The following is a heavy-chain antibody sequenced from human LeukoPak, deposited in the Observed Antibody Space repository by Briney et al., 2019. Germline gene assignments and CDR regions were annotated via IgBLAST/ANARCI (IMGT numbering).Heavy chain of an antibody. CDR2: IKPDGSEK. Sequence: GGSLRLSCAASGFSFSTSWMDWVRQAPGKGLEWVANIKPDGSEKYYVDSVKGRFTNSRDNAKNTLYLQMNSLRAEDTAVYYCARILYCTSISCYSSWGQGTLVTVSS. V-gene: IGHV3-7*01. J-gene: IGHJ1*01. CDR3: ARILYCTSISCYSS. D-gene: IGHD2-2*01. CDR1: GFSFSTSW.